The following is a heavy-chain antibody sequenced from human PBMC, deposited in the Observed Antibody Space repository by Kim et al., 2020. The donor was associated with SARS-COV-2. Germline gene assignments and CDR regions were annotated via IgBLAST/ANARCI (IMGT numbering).Heavy chain of an antibody. Sequence: PSLKRRVTISVDTSKNQFSLKLSSVTAADTAVYYCAILHDYGDEGDAFDIWGQGTMVTVSS. V-gene: IGHV4-4*09. D-gene: IGHD4-17*01. CDR3: AILHDYGDEGDAFDI. J-gene: IGHJ3*02.